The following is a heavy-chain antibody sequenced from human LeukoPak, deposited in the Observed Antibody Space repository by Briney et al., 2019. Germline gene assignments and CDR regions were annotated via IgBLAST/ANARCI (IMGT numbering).Heavy chain of an antibody. D-gene: IGHD6-13*01. Sequence: SVKVSCKASGGTFSSYAISWVRQAPGQGLEWMGGIVPIFGTANYAQKFQGRVTITTDESTSTAYMELSSLRSEDTAVYYCASGQQLAPFDYWGQGTLVTVSS. J-gene: IGHJ4*02. CDR3: ASGQQLAPFDY. CDR1: GGTFSSYA. CDR2: IVPIFGTA. V-gene: IGHV1-69*05.